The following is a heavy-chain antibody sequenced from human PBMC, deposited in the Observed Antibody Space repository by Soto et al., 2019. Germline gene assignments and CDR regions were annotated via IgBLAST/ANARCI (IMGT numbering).Heavy chain of an antibody. J-gene: IGHJ3*02. Sequence: QVQLEESGGGVVQPGRSLRLSCAASEFTFSIYGVHWVRQAPGKGLEWVASLWADGSHECYADSVKGRFTVSRDNSKSTVYLQMNSLRAEDTALYYCAREPTGGNDAFDIWGQGTMVTVSS. D-gene: IGHD3-16*01. V-gene: IGHV3-33*01. CDR3: AREPTGGNDAFDI. CDR1: EFTFSIYG. CDR2: LWADGSHE.